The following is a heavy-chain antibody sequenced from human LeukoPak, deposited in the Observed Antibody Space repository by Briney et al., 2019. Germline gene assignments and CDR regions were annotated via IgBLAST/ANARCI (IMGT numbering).Heavy chain of an antibody. V-gene: IGHV1-69*13. CDR1: GCTFSSYA. Sequence: ASVKVSCKASGCTFSSYAISWVRQAPGQGLEWMGGIIPIFGTANYAQKFQGRVTITADESTSTAYMELSSLRSEDTAVYYCATYSSGWSGGDFDYWGQGTLVTVSS. CDR2: IIPIFGTA. J-gene: IGHJ4*02. CDR3: ATYSSGWSGGDFDY. D-gene: IGHD6-13*01.